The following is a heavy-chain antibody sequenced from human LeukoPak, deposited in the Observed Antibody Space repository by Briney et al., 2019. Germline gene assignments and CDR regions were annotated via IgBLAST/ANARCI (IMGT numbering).Heavy chain of an antibody. Sequence: GGSMRLSCAASGFTVSTNYMSWVRQAPGKGLEWVSVIYSAGSTYYAESVKGRFTISRDNSKNTLYLQMNSLRAEDTAVYYCAREDSSGYHDAFDIWGQGTMVTVSS. CDR3: AREDSSGYHDAFDI. CDR2: IYSAGST. CDR1: GFTVSTNY. J-gene: IGHJ3*02. V-gene: IGHV3-66*01. D-gene: IGHD3-22*01.